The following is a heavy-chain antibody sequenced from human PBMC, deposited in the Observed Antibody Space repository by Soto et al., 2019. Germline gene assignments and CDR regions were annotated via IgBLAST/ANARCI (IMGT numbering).Heavy chain of an antibody. Sequence: PXGSLRLSCSGSGFTCSSYGIHWVRQAPGKGLEWVALISYDGGNEKYTESVKDRFTISRDDSHNVAYLQMISLRTEDTAMYYCAKDRYSGTYPTDFDYWGQGSLVTVSS. D-gene: IGHD1-26*01. J-gene: IGHJ4*02. CDR2: ISYDGGNE. CDR1: GFTCSSYG. CDR3: AKDRYSGTYPTDFDY. V-gene: IGHV3-30*18.